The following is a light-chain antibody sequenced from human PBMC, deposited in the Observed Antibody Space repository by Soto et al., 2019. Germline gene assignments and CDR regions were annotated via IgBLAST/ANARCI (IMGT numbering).Light chain of an antibody. CDR1: QGISRK. CDR2: GAS. CDR3: QQYHTWPIT. J-gene: IGKJ4*01. V-gene: IGKV3-15*01. Sequence: IVMTQSPATLSVAPGERVTFSCRASQGISRKVAWYQHKPCQAPMLLISGASTGATGIPARFSGSGSGTEFTLTISSLQSEDCAIYYCQQYHTWPITFGGGTKVEIK.